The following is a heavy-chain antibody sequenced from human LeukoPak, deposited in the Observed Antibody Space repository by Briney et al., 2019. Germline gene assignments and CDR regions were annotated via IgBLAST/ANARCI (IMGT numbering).Heavy chain of an antibody. V-gene: IGHV4-39*07. CDR3: ASYSKSLDY. Sequence: SETLSLTCTVSGGSISSGSYYWSWIRQPAGKGLEWIGSIYYSGSTYYNPSLKSRVTISVDKSKNQFSLKLSSVTAADTAVYYCASYSKSLDYWGQGTLVTVSS. CDR2: IYYSGST. CDR1: GGSISSGSYY. J-gene: IGHJ4*02. D-gene: IGHD2-21*01.